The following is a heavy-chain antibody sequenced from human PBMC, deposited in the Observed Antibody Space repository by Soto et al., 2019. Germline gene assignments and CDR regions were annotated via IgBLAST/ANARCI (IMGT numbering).Heavy chain of an antibody. CDR1: GFTFSIFN. V-gene: IGHV3-21*01. CDR3: ARGGVAAFDY. D-gene: IGHD2-15*01. Sequence: GGSLRLSCAASGFTFSIFNMNWVRQAPGKGLEWVACFSSSSNSIYYSDSVKGRFTISRDNAKSSLYLQMNSLKAEDTAVYYCARGGVAAFDYWGQGISVTVSS. J-gene: IGHJ4*02. CDR2: FSSSSNSI.